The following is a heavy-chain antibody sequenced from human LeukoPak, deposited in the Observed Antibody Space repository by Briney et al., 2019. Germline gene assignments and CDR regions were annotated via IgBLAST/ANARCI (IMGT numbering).Heavy chain of an antibody. Sequence: GGSLRLSCAVSGLTFNIAWVSWVRQAPGKGLEWVGRIKAKTDGGTTDYAAPVKGRFTISRDNAKNTVYLQMNSLRAEDTAVYYCGRAYYFDYWGQGALVTVSS. CDR2: IKAKTDGGTT. CDR1: GLTFNIAW. CDR3: GRAYYFDY. V-gene: IGHV3-15*05. D-gene: IGHD3-10*01. J-gene: IGHJ4*02.